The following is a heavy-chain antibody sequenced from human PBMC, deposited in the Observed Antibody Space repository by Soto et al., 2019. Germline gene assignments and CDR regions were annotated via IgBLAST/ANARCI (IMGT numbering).Heavy chain of an antibody. CDR1: GDSVSSNSAA. Sequence: SQTLSLTCAISGDSVSSNSAAWNVIRQSPSRGLEWLGRTYYRSKWYNDYAVSVKSRITINPDTSKNQFSLQLNSVTPEDTAVYYCARDRRSYCGGDCYPPGYYYYGMDVWGQGTTVTVSS. CDR3: ARDRRSYCGGDCYPPGYYYYGMDV. CDR2: TYYRSKWYN. J-gene: IGHJ6*02. V-gene: IGHV6-1*01. D-gene: IGHD2-21*02.